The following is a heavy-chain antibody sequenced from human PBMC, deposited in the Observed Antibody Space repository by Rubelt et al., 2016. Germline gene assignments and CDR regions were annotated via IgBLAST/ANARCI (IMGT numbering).Heavy chain of an antibody. CDR1: GGSISPFS. D-gene: IGHD3-16*01. Sequence: QVQLQQWGAGLLKPSETLSLTCTVSGGSISPFSWSWIRQPPGKGLEWLGYMSYTGNTNYNSSPRSRLSISLDTSGNRFPRTLTPGTAADTAMYYCARHQGDLFEIDYWGQGTLVTVSS. J-gene: IGHJ4*02. CDR2: MSYTGNT. V-gene: IGHV4-59*08. CDR3: ARHQGDLFEIDY.